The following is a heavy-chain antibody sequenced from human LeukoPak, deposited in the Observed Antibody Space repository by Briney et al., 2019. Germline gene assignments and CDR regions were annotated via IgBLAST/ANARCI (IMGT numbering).Heavy chain of an antibody. CDR2: IKQDGSEK. CDR3: AKDPTYCSGGSCKPTEH. Sequence: GGSLRLSCAASGFTFSSYWMSWVRQAPGKGLEWVANIKQDGSEKYYVDSVKGRFTISRDNAKNSLYLQMNSLRAEDTAVYYCAKDPTYCSGGSCKPTEHWGQGTLVTVSS. J-gene: IGHJ1*01. V-gene: IGHV3-7*03. D-gene: IGHD2-15*01. CDR1: GFTFSSYW.